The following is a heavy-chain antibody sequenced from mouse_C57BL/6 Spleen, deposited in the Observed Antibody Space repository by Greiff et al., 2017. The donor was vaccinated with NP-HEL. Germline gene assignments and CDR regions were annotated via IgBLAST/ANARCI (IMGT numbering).Heavy chain of an antibody. CDR3: VRNDYDAFDY. J-gene: IGHJ2*01. CDR2: IRSKSNNYAT. D-gene: IGHD2-4*01. V-gene: IGHV10-1*01. Sequence: EVMLVESGGGLVQPKGSLKLSCAASGFSFNTYAMNWVRQAPGKGLEWVARIRSKSNNYATYYADSVKDRFTISRDDSESMLYLQMNNLKTEDTAMYYCVRNDYDAFDYWGQGTTLTVSS. CDR1: GFSFNTYA.